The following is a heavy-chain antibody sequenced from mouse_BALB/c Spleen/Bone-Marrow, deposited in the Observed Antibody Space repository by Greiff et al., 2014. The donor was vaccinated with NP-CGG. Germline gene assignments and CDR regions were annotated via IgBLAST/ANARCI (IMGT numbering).Heavy chain of an antibody. CDR3: ARVRNWADY. Sequence: VQLQQSGAELVRPGSSVKISCTASGFAFSSYWVNWVKQRPGQGLEWIGLIYPGDGDTNYNGKFKGKATLTADKSSSTAYTQLSRLASEDSAVYFCARVRNWADYWGQGITLTVSS. CDR2: IYPGDGDT. V-gene: IGHV1-80*01. J-gene: IGHJ2*01. D-gene: IGHD4-1*01. CDR1: GFAFSSYW.